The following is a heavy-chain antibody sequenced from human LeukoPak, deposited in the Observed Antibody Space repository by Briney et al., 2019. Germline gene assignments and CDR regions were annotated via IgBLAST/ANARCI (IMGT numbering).Heavy chain of an antibody. CDR1: GFTFSSYA. V-gene: IGHV3-30-3*01. Sequence: GRSLRLSCAASGFTFSSYAMHWVRQAPGKGLEWVAVISYDGSNKYYADSVKGRFTISRDNSKNTLYLQMNSLRAEDTAVYYCARDRSVDTAMALGDYWGQGTLVTVSS. CDR3: ARDRSVDTAMALGDY. D-gene: IGHD5-18*01. CDR2: ISYDGSNK. J-gene: IGHJ4*02.